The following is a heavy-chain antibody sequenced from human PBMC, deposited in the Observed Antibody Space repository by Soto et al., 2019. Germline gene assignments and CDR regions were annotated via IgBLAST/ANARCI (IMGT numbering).Heavy chain of an antibody. D-gene: IGHD2-2*01. CDR3: AVPVGYCSSIRCPPRX. V-gene: IGHV1-2*04. J-gene: IGHJ4*02. CDR2: INPNSGGT. Sequence: ASVKVSCKASGYTFTGYYMHWVRQAPGQGLEWMGCINPNSGGTNYAQKFQGWVTMTRDTSISTAYMELSRLRSDDTAVYYCAVPVGYCSSIRCPPRXWGQGTLFTVSX. CDR1: GYTFTGYY.